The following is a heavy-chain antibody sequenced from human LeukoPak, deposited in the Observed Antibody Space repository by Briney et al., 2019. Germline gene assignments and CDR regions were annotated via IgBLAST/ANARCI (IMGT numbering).Heavy chain of an antibody. J-gene: IGHJ4*02. CDR2: ISSSGGTT. CDR1: GFTFSSYA. CDR3: AKGGWLDD. Sequence: GGSLRLSCAASGFTFSSYAMNWVRQAPGKGLEWVSVISSSGGTTYYSDSVKGRFIISRDNSKNTLYLQMNSLRAEDTALYYCAKGGWLDDLGQGALVTVSS. V-gene: IGHV3-23*01. D-gene: IGHD6-19*01.